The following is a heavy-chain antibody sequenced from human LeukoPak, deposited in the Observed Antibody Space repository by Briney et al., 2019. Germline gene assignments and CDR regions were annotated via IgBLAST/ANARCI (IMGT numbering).Heavy chain of an antibody. D-gene: IGHD2-8*02. CDR1: GFTFSSYA. V-gene: IGHV3-23*01. Sequence: PGGSLRLSCAASGFTFSSYAMHWVRQAPGKGLEWVSAISGSGGSTYYADSVKGRFTISRDNSKNTLYLQMNSLRAEDTAVYYCAKDGRYCGYAFDIWGQGTMVTVSS. J-gene: IGHJ3*02. CDR3: AKDGRYCGYAFDI. CDR2: ISGSGGST.